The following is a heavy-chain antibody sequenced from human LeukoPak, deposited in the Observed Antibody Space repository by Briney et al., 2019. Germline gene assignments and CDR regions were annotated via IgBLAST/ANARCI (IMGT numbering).Heavy chain of an antibody. CDR3: ARERAGDVDY. CDR1: GFNFGVVA. V-gene: IGHV3-49*03. Sequence: GGSLRLSCATSGFNFGVVAMDWIRQAPGKGLEWVGFIRHREYGGTAEYAASVNGRFAISRDDSKSIVYMQMHDLRTEDTGVYYRARERAGDVDYWGLGTLVTVSS. J-gene: IGHJ4*02. CDR2: IRHREYGGTA.